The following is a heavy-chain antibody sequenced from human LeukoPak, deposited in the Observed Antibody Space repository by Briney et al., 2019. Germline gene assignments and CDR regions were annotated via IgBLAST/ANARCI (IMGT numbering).Heavy chain of an antibody. Sequence: GGSLRLSCAASGFTFSSYGMHWVRQAPGKGPEWVAVIWYDGSNKYYADSVKGRSTISRDNSKNTLFLQMNSLGAEDTAVYYCARDFVAYDSSGYPPFVDYWGQGTLVTVSS. V-gene: IGHV3-33*01. J-gene: IGHJ4*02. CDR2: IWYDGSNK. CDR1: GFTFSSYG. CDR3: ARDFVAYDSSGYPPFVDY. D-gene: IGHD3-22*01.